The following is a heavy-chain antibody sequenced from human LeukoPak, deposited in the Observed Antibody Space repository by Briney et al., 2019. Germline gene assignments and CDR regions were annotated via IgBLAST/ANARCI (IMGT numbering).Heavy chain of an antibody. D-gene: IGHD2-15*01. CDR3: ARDVVVVVAAANWFDP. V-gene: IGHV4-39*07. CDR1: GSSISSSSYY. J-gene: IGHJ5*02. Sequence: SETLSLTCTVSGSSISSSSYYWGWIRQPPGKGLEWIGSIYYSGSTYYNPSLKSRVTISVDTSKNQFSLKLSSVTAADTAVYYCARDVVVVVAAANWFDPWGQGTLVTVSS. CDR2: IYYSGST.